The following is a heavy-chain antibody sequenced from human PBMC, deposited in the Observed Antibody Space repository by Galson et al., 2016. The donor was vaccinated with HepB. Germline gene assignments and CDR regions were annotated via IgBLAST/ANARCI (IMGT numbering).Heavy chain of an antibody. Sequence: SLRLSCAASGFSFDDYGMHWVRQAPGKGLEWVSGISWNSGSLGYADSVKGRFTIPRDNAKNSLYLQMNSLIPEDTAFYYCAKDRTVLGGLVGYYGMDVWGKGTTVTVSS. CDR2: ISWNSGSL. CDR1: GFSFDDYG. V-gene: IGHV3-9*01. J-gene: IGHJ6*04. D-gene: IGHD3-10*01. CDR3: AKDRTVLGGLVGYYGMDV.